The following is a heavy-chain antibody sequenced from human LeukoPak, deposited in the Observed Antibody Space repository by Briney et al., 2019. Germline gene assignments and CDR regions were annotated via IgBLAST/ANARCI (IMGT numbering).Heavy chain of an antibody. CDR1: GYSFTSYW. J-gene: IGHJ4*02. CDR2: MYLGDSET. CDR3: VRHEGSISGWPFDY. Sequence: RGESLKISCKGSGYSFTSYWIGWVRQMPGKGLEWMAIMYLGDSETRYSPSFQGQVTISADKSISTVYLQWSSLKASDTAMYYCVRHEGSISGWPFDYWGQGTLVTVSS. D-gene: IGHD6-19*01. V-gene: IGHV5-51*01.